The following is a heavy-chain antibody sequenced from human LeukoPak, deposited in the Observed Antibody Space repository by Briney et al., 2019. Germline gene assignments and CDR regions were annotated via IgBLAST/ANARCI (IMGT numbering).Heavy chain of an antibody. D-gene: IGHD3-22*01. J-gene: IGHJ4*02. V-gene: IGHV3-21*04. Sequence: GGSLRLSCAAPGFTFSSYSMNWVRQAPGKGLEWVSSISSSSSYIYYADSVKGRFTISRDNAKNSLYLQMNSLRAEDTAVYYCAKDFRTYYYDSSGYLNFDYWGQGTLVTVSS. CDR2: ISSSSSYI. CDR1: GFTFSSYS. CDR3: AKDFRTYYYDSSGYLNFDY.